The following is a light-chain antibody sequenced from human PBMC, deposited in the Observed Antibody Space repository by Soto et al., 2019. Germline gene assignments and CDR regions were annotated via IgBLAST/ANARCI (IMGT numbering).Light chain of an antibody. J-gene: IGKJ2*03. CDR2: GAS. V-gene: IGKV3-15*01. Sequence: ETVMTQSPDILSVSPGESATLSCRASRDVSTNLAWFHQKPGQTPRLVLYGASKRAVGIPARFSGSGSGTHFTLTISSLQSEDFGVYYCQHYNNWPPYSFGQGTKVDIK. CDR1: RDVSTN. CDR3: QHYNNWPPYS.